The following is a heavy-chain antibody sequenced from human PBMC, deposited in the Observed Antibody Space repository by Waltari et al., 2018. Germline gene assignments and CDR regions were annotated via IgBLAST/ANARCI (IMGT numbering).Heavy chain of an antibody. CDR2: INPNSGGT. CDR1: GYTFTGYY. Sequence: QVQLVQSGAEVKKPGASVKVSCKASGYTFTGYYMHWVRQAPGQGLEWMGWINPNSGGTNYAQKFQGRVTMTRDTSINTAYMELSRLRSDDTAVYYCARDQDYYDSSGYYSSWFDPRGQGTLVTVSS. J-gene: IGHJ5*02. V-gene: IGHV1-2*02. D-gene: IGHD3-22*01. CDR3: ARDQDYYDSSGYYSSWFDP.